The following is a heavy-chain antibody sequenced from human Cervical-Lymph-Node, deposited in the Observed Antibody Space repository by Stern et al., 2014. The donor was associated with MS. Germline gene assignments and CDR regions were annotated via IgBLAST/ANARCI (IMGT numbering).Heavy chain of an antibody. CDR3: AREKSDCSGGSCFSSLDY. J-gene: IGHJ4*02. Sequence: VQLVESGAEVKKPGSSVKVSCKSSGGTFSTHAISWVRQAPGQGLERLGRIIPILDTTDYAQRFQGRLTIDADESTDTAYMELRSLTPDDTAVYYCAREKSDCSGGSCFSSLDYWGQGTLDTVSS. CDR2: IIPILDTT. V-gene: IGHV1-69*11. CDR1: GGTFSTHA. D-gene: IGHD2-15*01.